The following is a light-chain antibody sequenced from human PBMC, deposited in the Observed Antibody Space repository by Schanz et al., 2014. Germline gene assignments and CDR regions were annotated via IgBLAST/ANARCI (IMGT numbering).Light chain of an antibody. CDR1: QRISSY. Sequence: DVQMPQSPSSLSASVGARVTITCRASQRISSYLNWYQQKPGKAPKFLIYAASNLQSGVPSRFSGSGSGTDFTLTISSLQPEDFATYYCQQSYSAPLTFGGGTKVEIK. CDR2: AAS. V-gene: IGKV1-39*01. CDR3: QQSYSAPLT. J-gene: IGKJ4*01.